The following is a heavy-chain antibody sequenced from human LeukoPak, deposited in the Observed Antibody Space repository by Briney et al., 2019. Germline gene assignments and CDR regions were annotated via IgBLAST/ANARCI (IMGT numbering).Heavy chain of an antibody. D-gene: IGHD4/OR15-4a*01. CDR2: IYYSGTT. V-gene: IGHV4-59*01. Sequence: SETLSLTCTVSGGSISGYYWSWIRQPPGEGLEWIGYIYYSGTTDYSPSLRSRVTMSVDTSKSQFSLKLSSVTAADTAVYYCARMGAIAGASANPDHWGQGTLVTVS. CDR3: ARMGAIAGASANPDH. CDR1: GGSISGYY. J-gene: IGHJ4*02.